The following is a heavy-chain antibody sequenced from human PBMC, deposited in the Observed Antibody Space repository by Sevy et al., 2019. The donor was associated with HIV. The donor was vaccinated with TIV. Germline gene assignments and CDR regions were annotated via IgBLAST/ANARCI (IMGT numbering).Heavy chain of an antibody. V-gene: IGHV3-30-3*01. CDR3: SRLPSCGGDCYYFDS. Sequence: GGSLRLSCAASGFTFRRYDMHWVRQAPGRGLEWVAVVASHGNYKSFADFVRGQFTISSDNARKSLDLQLTSLITEDTAVYYFSRLPSCGGDCYYFDSWGQGALVTVSS. D-gene: IGHD2-21*02. J-gene: IGHJ4*02. CDR1: GFTFRRYD. CDR2: VASHGNYK.